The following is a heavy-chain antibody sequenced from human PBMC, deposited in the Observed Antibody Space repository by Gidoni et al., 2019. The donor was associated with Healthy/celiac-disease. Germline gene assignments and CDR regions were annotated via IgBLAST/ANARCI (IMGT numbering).Heavy chain of an antibody. CDR2: IRSSSSTI. D-gene: IGHD1-7*01. V-gene: IGHV3-48*01. CDR3: ARGGTTSHY. Sequence: EVQLVESGGGLVQPGGSLRLSCSAAGLTFSSYSMNWVRQAPGKGLEWVSYIRSSSSTIYYADSVKGRFTISRDNAKNSLYLQMNSLRAEDTAVYYCARGGTTSHYWGQGTLVTVSS. CDR1: GLTFSSYS. J-gene: IGHJ4*02.